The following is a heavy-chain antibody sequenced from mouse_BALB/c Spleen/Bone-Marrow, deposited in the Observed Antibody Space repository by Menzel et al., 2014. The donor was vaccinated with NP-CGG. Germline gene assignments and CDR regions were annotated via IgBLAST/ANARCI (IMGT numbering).Heavy chain of an antibody. CDR2: ISLYSGNT. D-gene: IGHD2-14*01. CDR3: ARGDYRYDETMDY. Sequence: VQLQQSGPELVRPGVSVKISCKGSGYTFTDYGMHRVKQSHAKSLERIGLISLYSGNTNYNQKFKDKATMTVDKSSSTAYMELARLTSEDSAIYYCARGDYRYDETMDYWGQGTLVTVSS. J-gene: IGHJ4*01. V-gene: IGHV1-67*01. CDR1: GYTFTDYG.